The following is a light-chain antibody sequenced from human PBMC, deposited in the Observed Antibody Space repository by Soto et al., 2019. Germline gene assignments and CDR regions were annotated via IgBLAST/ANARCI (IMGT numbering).Light chain of an antibody. CDR3: SSYTSSATRV. CDR1: GSDIGGYNY. J-gene: IGLJ3*02. CDR2: EAT. V-gene: IGLV2-14*01. Sequence: QSALTQPASVSGSPGQSITISCTGTGSDIGGYNYVSWYQQHPGKAPQLMIYEATDRPSGVSSRFSGSKSGSTASLTISGLQDEDEDDYYCSSYTSSATRVFVGGTKLTVL.